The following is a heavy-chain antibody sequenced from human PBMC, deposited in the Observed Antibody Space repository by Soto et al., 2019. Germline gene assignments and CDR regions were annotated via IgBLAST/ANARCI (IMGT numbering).Heavy chain of an antibody. D-gene: IGHD6-6*01. CDR3: AIPAPLRAAHDAFDI. CDR2: IYPGDSDT. J-gene: IGHJ3*02. Sequence: GESLKISCKGSGYSFTSYWIGWVRQMPGKGLEWMGIIYPGDSDTRYSPSFQGQVTISADKSISIAYLQWSSLKASDTAMYYCAIPAPLRAAHDAFDIWGQGTMVTVSS. CDR1: GYSFTSYW. V-gene: IGHV5-51*01.